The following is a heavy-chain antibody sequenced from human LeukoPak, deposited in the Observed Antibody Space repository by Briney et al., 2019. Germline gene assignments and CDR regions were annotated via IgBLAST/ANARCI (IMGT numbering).Heavy chain of an antibody. D-gene: IGHD1-26*01. CDR3: ASSGGSYYRSYAFDI. CDR1: GGTFSSYA. V-gene: IGHV1-69*13. J-gene: IGHJ3*02. CDR2: IIPIFGTA. Sequence: SVKVSCKASGGTFSSYAISWVRQAPGQGLEWMGGIIPIFGTANYAQKFQGRVTITADESTSTAYMELSSLRSEDTAVYYCASSGGSYYRSYAFDIWGQGTMVTVSS.